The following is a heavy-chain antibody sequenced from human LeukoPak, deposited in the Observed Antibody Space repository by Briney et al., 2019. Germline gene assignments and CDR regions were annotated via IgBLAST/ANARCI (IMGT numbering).Heavy chain of an antibody. D-gene: IGHD1-14*01. CDR2: INPSGGST. J-gene: IGHJ2*01. V-gene: IGHV1-46*01. CDR3: TSGPPEWGFDL. CDR1: GYTFTSYY. Sequence: GASVKVSCKASGYTFTSYYMHWVRQAPGQGLEWMGIINPSGGSTSYAQKFQGRVTMTRDTSISTAYMELNSLRSEDTAVYYCTSGPPEWGFDLWGRGTLVTVSS.